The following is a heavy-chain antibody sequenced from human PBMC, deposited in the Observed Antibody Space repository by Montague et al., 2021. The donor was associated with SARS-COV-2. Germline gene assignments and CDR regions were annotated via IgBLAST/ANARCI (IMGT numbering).Heavy chain of an antibody. CDR1: GFTFSSYA. J-gene: IGHJ6*03. Sequence: SLRLSCAASGFTFSSYAMRWVRQAPGKGLEWVAVISYDGSNKYYADSVKGRFTISRDNSKNTLYLQMNSLRAEDTAVYYCARCQVGDFWSGYYFGASDYYYYYYYMDVWGKGTTVTVSS. CDR3: ARCQVGDFWSGYYFGASDYYYYYYYMDV. D-gene: IGHD3-3*01. V-gene: IGHV3-30-3*01. CDR2: ISYDGSNK.